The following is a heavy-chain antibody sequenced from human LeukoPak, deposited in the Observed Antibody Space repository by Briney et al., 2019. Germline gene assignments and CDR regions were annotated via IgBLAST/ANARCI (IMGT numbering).Heavy chain of an antibody. CDR2: ISSSGSTI. CDR3: AREGALTVTKDAFDI. J-gene: IGHJ3*02. V-gene: IGHV3-48*03. CDR1: GFTFSSYE. Sequence: PGESLRLSCAASGFTFSSYEMNWVRQAPGKGLEWVSYISSSGSTIYYADSVKGRFTISRDNAKNSLYLQMNSLRAEDTAVYYCAREGALTVTKDAFDIWGQGTMVTVSS. D-gene: IGHD4-17*01.